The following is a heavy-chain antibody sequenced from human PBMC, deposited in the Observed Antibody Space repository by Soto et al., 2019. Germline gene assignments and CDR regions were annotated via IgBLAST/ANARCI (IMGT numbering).Heavy chain of an antibody. CDR2: ISSDSRYI. CDR1: GFTFRDYW. V-gene: IGHV3-21*01. Sequence: PXGSLRLTCAASGFTFRDYWMNWVRQAPGKGLEWLASISSDSRYIYHAESVEGRFTISRDNARNSLFLHMSSLRADDTAVYYCARELMGITRPFDDWGQGTLVTVSS. D-gene: IGHD6-6*01. CDR3: ARELMGITRPFDD. J-gene: IGHJ4*02.